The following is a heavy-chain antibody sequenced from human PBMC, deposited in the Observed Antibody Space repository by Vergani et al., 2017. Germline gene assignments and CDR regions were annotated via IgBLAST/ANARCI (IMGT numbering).Heavy chain of an antibody. D-gene: IGHD1-20*01. CDR2: IWYDGSIK. V-gene: IGHV3-33*01. CDR1: GFTFSSYG. J-gene: IGHJ5*02. CDR3: ARVSTPLSNWKNWFDP. Sequence: QVQLVESGGGVVQPGRSLRLSCAASGFTFSSYGMHWVRQALGKGLEWVAVIWYDGSIKYYADSVKGRFTISRDNSKNTLHLQMNSLRAEDTAVYYCARVSTPLSNWKNWFDPWGQGTLVTVSS.